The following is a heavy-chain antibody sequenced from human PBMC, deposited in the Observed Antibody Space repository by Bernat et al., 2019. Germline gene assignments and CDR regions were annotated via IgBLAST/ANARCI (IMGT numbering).Heavy chain of an antibody. J-gene: IGHJ6*01. CDR3: ARVYGSSRYYAMDY. CDR2: INPNNGGT. CDR1: GYTFTDYY. V-gene: IGHV1-69-2*01. D-gene: IGHD4-23*01. Sequence: EVQLQQSGPELVKPGASVKISCKASGYTFTDYYMNWVKQSHGKSLEWIGDINPNNGGTSYNQKFKGKATLTVDKSSSTAYMELRSLTSEDSAVYYCARVYGSSRYYAMDYWGQGTSVTVSS.